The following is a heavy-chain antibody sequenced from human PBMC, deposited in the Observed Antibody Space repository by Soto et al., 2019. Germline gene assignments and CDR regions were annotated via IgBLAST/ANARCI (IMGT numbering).Heavy chain of an antibody. CDR3: ARAIDGIAAPVDPWFDP. V-gene: IGHV1-8*01. Sequence: ASVKVSCKASGYTFTSYDINGVRQATGRGLEWMGWMNPNSGNTGYAQKFQGRVTMTRNTSISTAYMELSSLRSEDTAVYYCARAIDGIAAPVDPWFDPWGQGTLVTVSS. J-gene: IGHJ5*02. CDR1: GYTFTSYD. D-gene: IGHD6-13*01. CDR2: MNPNSGNT.